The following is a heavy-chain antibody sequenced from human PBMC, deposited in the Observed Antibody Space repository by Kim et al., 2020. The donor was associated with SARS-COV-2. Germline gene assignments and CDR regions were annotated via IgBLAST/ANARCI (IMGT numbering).Heavy chain of an antibody. CDR2: IWYDGRNK. Sequence: GGSLRLSCAASGFTFSSYGMHWVRQAPGKGLEWVAVIWYDGRNKYYADSVKGRFTISRDNSKNTLYLQMNSLRAGDTAVYYCARGDWVDIVATMHYYGMDVWGQGTTVTVSS. V-gene: IGHV3-33*01. D-gene: IGHD5-12*01. J-gene: IGHJ6*02. CDR1: GFTFSSYG. CDR3: ARGDWVDIVATMHYYGMDV.